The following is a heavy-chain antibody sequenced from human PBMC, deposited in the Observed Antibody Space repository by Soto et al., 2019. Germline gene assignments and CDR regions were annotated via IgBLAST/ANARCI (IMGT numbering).Heavy chain of an antibody. D-gene: IGHD1-1*01. V-gene: IGHV1-18*01. Sequence: QVHLVQSGAEVKKPGASVKVSCTGSGYGFTTYGITWVRQAPGQGLEWMAWISAHNGNTNYAKKVQGRVTGTRDTSTSTAYMELRSLRSDDTAVYYCARGRYGDYWGQGALVTVSS. J-gene: IGHJ4*02. CDR1: GYGFTTYG. CDR3: ARGRYGDY. CDR2: ISAHNGNT.